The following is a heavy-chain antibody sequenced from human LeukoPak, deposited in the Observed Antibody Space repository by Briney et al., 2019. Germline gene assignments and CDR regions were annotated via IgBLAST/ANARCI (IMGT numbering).Heavy chain of an antibody. J-gene: IGHJ4*02. Sequence: ASVKVSCKASGYTFSNFGISWVRQAPGQGLEWMGWISAYNGNTKYTQKLQDRVTMTTDTSTSTAYMELKTLRSDDTAVYFCARAGYSRFVDDLDYWGQGTLVTVSS. CDR1: GYTFSNFG. CDR2: ISAYNGNT. CDR3: ARAGYSRFVDDLDY. D-gene: IGHD1-26*01. V-gene: IGHV1-18*01.